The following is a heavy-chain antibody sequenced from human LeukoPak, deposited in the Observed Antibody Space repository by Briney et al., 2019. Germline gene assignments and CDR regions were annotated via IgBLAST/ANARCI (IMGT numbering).Heavy chain of an antibody. V-gene: IGHV5-51*01. CDR1: GYSSTSYW. J-gene: IGHJ5*02. Sequence: NPGESLKISCKGSGYSSTSYWIGWVRQMPGKGLEWMGIIYPGDSDTRYSPSFQGQVTISADKSISTAYLQWSSLKASDTAMYYCARLRYYDFWSGYSAYNWFDPWGQGTLVTVSS. CDR2: IYPGDSDT. CDR3: ARLRYYDFWSGYSAYNWFDP. D-gene: IGHD3-3*01.